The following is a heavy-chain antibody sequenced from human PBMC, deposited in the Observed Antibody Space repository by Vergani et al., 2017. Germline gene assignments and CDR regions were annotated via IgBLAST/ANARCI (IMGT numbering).Heavy chain of an antibody. CDR1: GGSINSGSYY. V-gene: IGHV4-61*02. Sequence: QVQLQESGPGLVKPSQTLSLTCTVSGGSINSGSYYWSWIRQPAGKGLEWIGRIYTSGSTNYNPSLKSRLTISVDTSKNQFSLELSSVTAADTAVYYCAREGSIAARWGNWFDPWGQGTLVTVSS. CDR3: AREGSIAARWGNWFDP. D-gene: IGHD6-6*01. J-gene: IGHJ5*02. CDR2: IYTSGST.